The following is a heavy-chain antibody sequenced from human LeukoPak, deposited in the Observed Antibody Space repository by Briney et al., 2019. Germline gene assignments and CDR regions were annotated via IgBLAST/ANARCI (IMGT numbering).Heavy chain of an antibody. CDR3: AWLLAYCGGDCYGGFDY. D-gene: IGHD2-21*02. CDR1: GFTFSSYG. J-gene: IGHJ4*02. V-gene: IGHV3-30*03. CDR2: ISYDGSNK. Sequence: PGGSLRLSCAASGFTFSSYGMHWVRQAPGKGLEWVAVISYDGSNKYYADSVKRRFTISRDNSKNTLYLQMNSLRAEDTAVYYCAWLLAYCGGDCYGGFDYWGQGTLVTVSS.